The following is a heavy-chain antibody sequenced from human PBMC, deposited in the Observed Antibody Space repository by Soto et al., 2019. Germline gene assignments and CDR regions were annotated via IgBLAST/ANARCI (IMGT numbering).Heavy chain of an antibody. CDR1: CYTFTSYG. V-gene: IGHV1-18*01. Sequence: ASVKVSCKASCYTFTSYGISWVRQAPGQGLEWMGWISAYNGNTNYAQKLQGRVTMTTDTSTSTAYMELRSLRSDDTAVYYCARVEMYDFWSGYKVDPWGQGTLVTVSS. J-gene: IGHJ5*02. D-gene: IGHD3-3*01. CDR2: ISAYNGNT. CDR3: ARVEMYDFWSGYKVDP.